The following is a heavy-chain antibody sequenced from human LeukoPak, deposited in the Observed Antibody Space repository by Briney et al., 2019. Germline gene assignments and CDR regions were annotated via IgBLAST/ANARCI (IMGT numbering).Heavy chain of an antibody. D-gene: IGHD3-10*01. CDR1: GYTFTNYD. V-gene: IGHV1-8*01. J-gene: IGHJ4*02. CDR2: KNPNSGNT. Sequence: GASVKVSCKISGYTFTNYDVNWVRQASGQGLEWMGWKNPNSGNTGYAEKFQGRVTMTRDTSTSTAYMEISNLTSEDTAVYYCARGPYRRGFLPFEFWGQGALVTVSS. CDR3: ARGPYRRGFLPFEF.